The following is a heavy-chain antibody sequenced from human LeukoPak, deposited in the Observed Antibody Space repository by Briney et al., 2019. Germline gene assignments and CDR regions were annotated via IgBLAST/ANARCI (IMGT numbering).Heavy chain of an antibody. CDR3: ATSIAVAGWSAFDI. D-gene: IGHD6-19*01. Sequence: ASVKVSCKASGYTFTSYDINWVRQATGQGLEWMGWMNPNNDNTGYAQKFQGRVTITRATSISTAYMELSSLSSEDTAVYYCATSIAVAGWSAFDIWGQGTMVTVSS. CDR2: MNPNNDNT. V-gene: IGHV1-8*03. J-gene: IGHJ3*02. CDR1: GYTFTSYD.